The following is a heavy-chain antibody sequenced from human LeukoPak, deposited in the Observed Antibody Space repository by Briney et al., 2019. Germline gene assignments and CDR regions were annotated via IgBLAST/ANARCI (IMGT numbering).Heavy chain of an antibody. CDR3: VAYYGSGRNAD. V-gene: IGHV3-23*01. D-gene: IGHD3-10*01. Sequence: GGSLRLSCAASGFTVYNNYMSWVRQAPGKGLEWVSSISASGTTTYFADSVKGRFTISRDNSKNTLYLQITSLRAEDTAVYYCVAYYGSGRNADWGQGTLVTVSS. CDR2: ISASGTTT. CDR1: GFTVYNNY. J-gene: IGHJ4*02.